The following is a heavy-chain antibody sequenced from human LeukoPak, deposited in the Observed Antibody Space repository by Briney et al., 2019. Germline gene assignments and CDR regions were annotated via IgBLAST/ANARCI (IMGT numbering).Heavy chain of an antibody. V-gene: IGHV4-61*01. CDR1: GGSISSGSYY. Sequence: SETLSLTCTVSGGSISSGSYYWSWIRQPPGKGLEWLGYMYYSGTANYNPSLKSRVSISGDTSKNQFFLHLKSVTAADTAVYFCARHQIYVDAAMVGYFDYWGQGILVTVSS. D-gene: IGHD5-18*01. J-gene: IGHJ4*02. CDR2: MYYSGTA. CDR3: ARHQIYVDAAMVGYFDY.